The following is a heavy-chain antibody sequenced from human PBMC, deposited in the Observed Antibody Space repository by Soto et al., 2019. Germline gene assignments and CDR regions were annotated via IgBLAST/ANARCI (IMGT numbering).Heavy chain of an antibody. Sequence: SETLSLTCAVSSGSIGTTNWWSWVRQTPGKGLEWIGEIFHSGNTYYNPSLASRVTISVDTSKNQFSLNLRPVTAADTAVYYCARRTWGMDVWGQGTTVTVSS. CDR2: IFHSGNT. CDR1: SGSIGTTNW. CDR3: ARRTWGMDV. D-gene: IGHD2-8*01. J-gene: IGHJ6*02. V-gene: IGHV4-4*02.